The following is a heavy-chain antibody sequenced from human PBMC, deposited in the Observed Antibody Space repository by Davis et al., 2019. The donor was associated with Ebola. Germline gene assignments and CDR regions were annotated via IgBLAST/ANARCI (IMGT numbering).Heavy chain of an antibody. J-gene: IGHJ4*02. CDR1: GFTFSSYG. CDR2: ISYDGSNK. CDR3: AREAYDFWSGYMG. Sequence: GESLKISCAASGFTFSSYGMHWVRQAPGKGLEWVAVISYDGSNKYYADSVKGRFTISRDNSKNTLYLQMNSLRAEDTAVYYCAREAYDFWSGYMGWGQGTLVTVSS. D-gene: IGHD3-3*01. V-gene: IGHV3-30*03.